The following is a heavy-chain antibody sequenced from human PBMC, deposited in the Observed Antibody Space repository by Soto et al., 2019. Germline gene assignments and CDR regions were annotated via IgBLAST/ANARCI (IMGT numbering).Heavy chain of an antibody. J-gene: IGHJ4*02. D-gene: IGHD3-3*01. CDR3: AKRVEQYDFWSGYWVDY. CDR2: ISYDGINK. Sequence: PGGSLRLSCAASGFTFSSYGMHWVRQAPGKGLEWVAVISYDGINKYYADSVKGRFTISRDNSKNTLYLQMNSLRAEDTAVYYCAKRVEQYDFWSGYWVDYWGQGTLVTVSS. CDR1: GFTFSSYG. V-gene: IGHV3-30*18.